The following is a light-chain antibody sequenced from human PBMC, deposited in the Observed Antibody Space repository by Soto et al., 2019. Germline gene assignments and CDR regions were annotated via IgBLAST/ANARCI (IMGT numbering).Light chain of an antibody. CDR2: EVT. CDR1: SSDVGHYNL. Sequence: QSALTQPASVSGSPGQSITISCTGTSSDVGHYNLVSWYQHHPDKAPKIMIYEVTKRPSGVSNRFSGSKSGNTASLTISGLQAEDEADYYCCSYAGSSTYVFGSGTKLTVL. J-gene: IGLJ1*01. V-gene: IGLV2-23*02. CDR3: CSYAGSSTYV.